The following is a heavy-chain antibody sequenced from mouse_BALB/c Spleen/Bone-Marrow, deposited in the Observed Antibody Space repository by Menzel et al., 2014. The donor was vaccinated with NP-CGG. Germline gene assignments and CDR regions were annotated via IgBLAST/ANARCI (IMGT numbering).Heavy chain of an antibody. CDR3: ARGISTGYFDY. Sequence: QVQLQQSGAELVRPGTSVKVSCKASGYAFTNYLIEWVKQRPGQGLEWIGVINPGSGGTNYNEKFKGKATLTADKSSSTAYMQLSSLTSDVSAVYFCARGISTGYFDYWGQGTTLTVSS. V-gene: IGHV1-54*01. J-gene: IGHJ2*01. CDR2: INPGSGGT. CDR1: GYAFTNYL. D-gene: IGHD1-1*01.